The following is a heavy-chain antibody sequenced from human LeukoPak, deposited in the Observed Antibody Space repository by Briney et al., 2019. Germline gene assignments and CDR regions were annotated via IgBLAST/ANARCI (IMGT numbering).Heavy chain of an antibody. CDR3: AKKYYYDKSRFYRDVADS. CDR2: IGIGGST. V-gene: IGHV3-23*01. CDR1: GFTFSDYA. J-gene: IGHJ4*02. D-gene: IGHD3-22*01. Sequence: TGGSLRLSCAASGFTFSDYAMTWVRQGPGKGVEWVSSIGIGGSTDYKDSVRGGFTISRDNSKTTLYLQMSSLRDEDTAVYYCAKKYYYDKSRFYRDVADSWGLGTLVTVSS.